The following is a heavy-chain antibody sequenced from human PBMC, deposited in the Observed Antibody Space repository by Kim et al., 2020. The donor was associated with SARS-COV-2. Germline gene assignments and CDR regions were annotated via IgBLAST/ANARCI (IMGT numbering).Heavy chain of an antibody. CDR1: GFSFIDYY. V-gene: IGHV3-11*01. CDR3: VREPAY. CDR2: INSDGTSI. Sequence: GGSLRLSCAASGFSFIDYYMNWIRQAPGKGLEWVGYINSDGTSIKYADSVNGRFTISRDNAKKSLSLQMNSLTPEDTAVYYCVREPAYWGQGTLVTVSS. J-gene: IGHJ4*02.